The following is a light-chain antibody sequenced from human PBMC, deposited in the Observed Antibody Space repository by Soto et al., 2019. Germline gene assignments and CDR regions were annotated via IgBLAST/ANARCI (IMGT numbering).Light chain of an antibody. CDR1: QSVSSY. Sequence: EIVLTHSPAPLSLSPGERATLSCRASQSVSSYLAWYQQKPGQAPRLLISGASNRATGIPARFSGSRSGTDFTLTVSSLEPEDFAVYYCQQRRDWPLTFGGGTKVEI. J-gene: IGKJ4*01. CDR3: QQRRDWPLT. CDR2: GAS. V-gene: IGKV3-11*01.